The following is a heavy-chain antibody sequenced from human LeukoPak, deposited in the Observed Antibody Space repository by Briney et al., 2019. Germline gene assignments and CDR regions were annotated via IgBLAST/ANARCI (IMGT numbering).Heavy chain of an antibody. J-gene: IGHJ4*02. CDR3: ATNSRYGDVDY. CDR1: GFTFSDYY. D-gene: IGHD4-17*01. Sequence: GGSLRLSCAASGFTFSDYYMSWIRQAPGKGLEWVSYISSSSSYTNYADSVKGRFTISRDDAKNSLYLQMNSLRAEDTAVYYCATNSRYGDVDYWGQGTLVTVSS. V-gene: IGHV3-11*06. CDR2: ISSSSSYT.